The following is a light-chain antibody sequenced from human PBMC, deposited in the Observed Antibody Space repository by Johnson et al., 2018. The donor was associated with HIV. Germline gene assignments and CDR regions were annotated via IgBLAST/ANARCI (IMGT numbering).Light chain of an antibody. V-gene: IGLV1-51*02. Sequence: QSVLTQPPSVSAAPGQQVTISCSGSSSNIGNNYVSWYQQLPGTAPKLLIYENNKRPSGIPDRFSASKSDTSATLGITGLQTGDETNYYCGTWDGGLSIYVFGTVTEVTVL. CDR1: SSNIGNNY. CDR3: GTWDGGLSIYV. CDR2: ENN. J-gene: IGLJ1*01.